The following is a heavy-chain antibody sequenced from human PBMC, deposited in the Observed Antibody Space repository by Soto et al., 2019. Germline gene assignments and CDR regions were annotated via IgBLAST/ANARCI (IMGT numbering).Heavy chain of an antibody. J-gene: IGHJ6*02. V-gene: IGHV1-69*06. Sequence: QVQLVQSGAEVKKPGSSVKVSCKASGGTFSSYAISWVRQAPGQGLEWMGGIIPIFGTANYAQKFQGRVTITAEKSTSTAYMEMSSLRSEDTAVYYCARDLDYSNYSYYYYGMDVWGQGTTVTVSS. CDR2: IIPIFGTA. CDR3: ARDLDYSNYSYYYYGMDV. CDR1: GGTFSSYA. D-gene: IGHD4-4*01.